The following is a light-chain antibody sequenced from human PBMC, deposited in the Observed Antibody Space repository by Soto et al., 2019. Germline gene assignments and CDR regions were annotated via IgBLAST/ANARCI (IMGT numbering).Light chain of an antibody. Sequence: DIVMTQSPDSLAVSLGERATINCKSSQSVLSSSNNKNYLAWYQQKPGQPPKLLIYWASTRESGVPDRFSGSGSGTDFTLTISGLQAEDVAVYYCQQYYRTPKTFGQGTKVEIK. CDR2: WAS. CDR1: QSVLSSSNNKNY. V-gene: IGKV4-1*01. J-gene: IGKJ1*01. CDR3: QQYYRTPKT.